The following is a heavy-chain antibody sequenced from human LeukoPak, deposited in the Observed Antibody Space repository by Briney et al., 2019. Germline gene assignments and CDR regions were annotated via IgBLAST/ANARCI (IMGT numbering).Heavy chain of an antibody. Sequence: PSETLSLTCTVSGGSISSYYWSWLRQPAGKGLEWIGRIYNSGSTNYNPSLKSRVTMSVDTSKNQFSLKLSSVTAADTAVYYCARDYCSSTSCYPYYFDYWGQGTLVTVSS. CDR1: GGSISSYY. CDR2: IYNSGST. D-gene: IGHD2-2*01. J-gene: IGHJ4*02. V-gene: IGHV4-4*07. CDR3: ARDYCSSTSCYPYYFDY.